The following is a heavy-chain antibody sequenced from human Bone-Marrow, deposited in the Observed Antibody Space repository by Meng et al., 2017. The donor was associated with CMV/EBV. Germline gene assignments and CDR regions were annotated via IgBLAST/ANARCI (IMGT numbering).Heavy chain of an antibody. CDR1: GYIFTNYW. Sequence: KVSCKGFGYIFTNYWIGWVRQMPGKGLEWMGITYPGDSDTRYSPSFRGQVTISADKSTSTAYLQWSSLKASDTAIYYCASPSEGFWGQGTRVTVSS. J-gene: IGHJ1*01. CDR2: TYPGDSDT. V-gene: IGHV5-51*01. D-gene: IGHD1-14*01. CDR3: ASPSEGF.